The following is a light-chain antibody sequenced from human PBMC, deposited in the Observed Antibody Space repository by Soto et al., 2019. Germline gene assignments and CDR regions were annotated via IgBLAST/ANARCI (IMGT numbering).Light chain of an antibody. Sequence: QSALTQPASVSGSPGQSITISCTGTSSDVGGYNYVSWYQQHPGKAPKLMIYEVSKRPSGVPDRFSGSKSGNTASLTVSGFQADDGADCLCQSYACSNNWVFGGGTKLTVL. CDR1: SSDVGGYNY. CDR2: EVS. V-gene: IGLV2-8*01. J-gene: IGLJ3*02. CDR3: QSYACSNNWV.